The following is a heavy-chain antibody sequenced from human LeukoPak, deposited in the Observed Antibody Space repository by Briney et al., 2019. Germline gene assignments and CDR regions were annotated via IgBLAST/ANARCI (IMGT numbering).Heavy chain of an antibody. CDR1: GYTFTSYG. CDR2: ISAYNGNT. V-gene: IGHV1-18*01. Sequence: ASVKVSCKASGYTFTSYGISWVRQAPGQGLEWMGWISAYNGNTNYAQKLQGRVTMTTDTSTSTAYMELRSLRSDDTAVYYCARNGTRRYCSGGSCCSFRFDPWGQGTLVTVSS. J-gene: IGHJ5*02. D-gene: IGHD2-15*01. CDR3: ARNGTRRYCSGGSCCSFRFDP.